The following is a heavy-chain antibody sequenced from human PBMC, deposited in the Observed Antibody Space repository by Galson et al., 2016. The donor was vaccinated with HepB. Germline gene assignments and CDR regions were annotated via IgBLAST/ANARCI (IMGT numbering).Heavy chain of an antibody. V-gene: IGHV3-33*06. J-gene: IGHJ5*01. CDR2: IWYDGSSK. CDR3: AKVATPNRNYENWFDS. CDR1: GFTFSNYA. D-gene: IGHD4-11*01. Sequence: SLRLSCAASGFTFSNYAMHWVRQAPGKGLEWVAVIWYDGSSKYYIDSVKGRFTNSRDNSKNTLNLQMSSLRAEDTAVYYCAKVATPNRNYENWFDSWGQGTLVTVSS.